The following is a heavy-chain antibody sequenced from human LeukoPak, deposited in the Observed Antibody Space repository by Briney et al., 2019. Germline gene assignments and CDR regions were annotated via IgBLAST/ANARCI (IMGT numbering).Heavy chain of an antibody. CDR2: ISSSSSYI. J-gene: IGHJ6*02. CDR3: SGELPLLEDYYYYGMDV. V-gene: IGHV3-21*01. CDR1: GFTFSSYS. D-gene: IGHD1-26*01. Sequence: SGGSLRLSCAASGFTFSSYSMNWVRQAPGKGLEWVSSISSSSSYIYYADSVKGRFTISRDNAKNSLYLQMNSLRAEDTAVYYCSGELPLLEDYYYYGMDVWGQGTTVTVSS.